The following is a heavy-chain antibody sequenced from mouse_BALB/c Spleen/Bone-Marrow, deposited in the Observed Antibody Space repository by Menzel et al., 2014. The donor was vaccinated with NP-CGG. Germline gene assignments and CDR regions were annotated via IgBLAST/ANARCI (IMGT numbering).Heavy chain of an antibody. Sequence: EVHLVESGGGLVRPGGSRKLSCAASGFIFSSFGMHWVRRAPEKGLEWVAYISSGSSTIFYADTVKGRFTISRDNPRNTLFLQMTSLRSEDTAMYYCTRGGNWDDFDYWGQGTTLTVSS. V-gene: IGHV5-17*02. CDR2: ISSGSSTI. D-gene: IGHD4-1*01. CDR3: TRGGNWDDFDY. CDR1: GFIFSSFG. J-gene: IGHJ2*01.